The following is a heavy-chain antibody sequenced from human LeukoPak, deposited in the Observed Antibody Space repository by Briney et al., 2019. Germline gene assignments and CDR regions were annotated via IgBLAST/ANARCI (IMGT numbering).Heavy chain of an antibody. J-gene: IGHJ4*02. Sequence: PGGSLRLSCAASGVTLSSYAMSWVRQAPGKGLEWVSHITASGTAMFYADSVKGRFTISRDNAKNSLYLQMNSLRDEDTAVYYCASSGSYRFDYWGQGTLVTVSS. D-gene: IGHD1-26*01. CDR3: ASSGSYRFDY. V-gene: IGHV3-48*02. CDR2: ITASGTAM. CDR1: GVTLSSYA.